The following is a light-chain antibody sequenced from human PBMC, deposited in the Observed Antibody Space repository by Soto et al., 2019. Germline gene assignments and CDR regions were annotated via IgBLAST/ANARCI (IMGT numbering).Light chain of an antibody. CDR2: WAS. CDR3: QQYYTTPVT. J-gene: IGKJ2*01. V-gene: IGKV4-1*01. Sequence: DIVMTQSPDSLAVSLGERATINCKSSQSVLYSSNNKNYLAWYQQKPGQPPKLLIYWASTRESGVPDRFTGSGSGTDLTLTISSLQAADVAVYYCQQYYTTPVTFGQGTKLEIK. CDR1: QSVLYSSNNKNY.